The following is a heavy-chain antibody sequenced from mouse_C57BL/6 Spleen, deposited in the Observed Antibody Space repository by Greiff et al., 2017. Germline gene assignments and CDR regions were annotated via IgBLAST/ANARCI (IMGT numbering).Heavy chain of an antibody. CDR2: ISSGGDYI. CDR1: GFTFSSYA. V-gene: IGHV5-9-1*02. CDR3: TRERIWDDYYGSSFYYYAMDY. Sequence: EVKLVESGEGLVKPGGSLKLSCAASGFTFSSYAMSWVRQTPEQRLEWVAYISSGGDYIYYADTVKGRFTISRDNARNTLYLKMSRLKSEDTAMYYCTRERIWDDYYGSSFYYYAMDYWGQGTSVTVSS. J-gene: IGHJ4*01. D-gene: IGHD1-1*01.